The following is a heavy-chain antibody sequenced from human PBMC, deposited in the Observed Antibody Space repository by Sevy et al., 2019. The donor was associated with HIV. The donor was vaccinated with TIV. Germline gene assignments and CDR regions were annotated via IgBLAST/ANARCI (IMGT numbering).Heavy chain of an antibody. V-gene: IGHV3-7*01. D-gene: IGHD3-3*01. Sequence: GGSLRLSCAASGFTFNKYWMSWVRQTPEKGLEWVATIKQDESETYYVDSVKGRFVISRDNGKNSVSLQMNGLRVEDTALYYCAREVCGFNWRPYYFDSWGQGTLVTVSS. CDR3: AREVCGFNWRPYYFDS. J-gene: IGHJ4*02. CDR1: GFTFNKYW. CDR2: IKQDESET.